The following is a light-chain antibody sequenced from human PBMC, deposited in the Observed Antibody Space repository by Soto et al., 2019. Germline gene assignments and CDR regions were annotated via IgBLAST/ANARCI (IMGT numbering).Light chain of an antibody. CDR3: QQYGSSPLT. Sequence: IVLTQSPATLSLSPGARAPLSCRASESVSSSYLAWYQQKPGQAPRLLIYDASSRATGIPDRFSGSGSGTDFTLTVGRLEPEDFALYYCQQYGSSPLTFGGGTKVDIK. V-gene: IGKV3-20*01. J-gene: IGKJ4*01. CDR1: ESVSSSY. CDR2: DAS.